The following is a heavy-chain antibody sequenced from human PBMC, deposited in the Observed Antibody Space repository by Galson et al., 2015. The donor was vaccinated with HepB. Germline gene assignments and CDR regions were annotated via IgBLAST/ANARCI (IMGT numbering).Heavy chain of an antibody. CDR1: GFIFNSYA. V-gene: IGHV3-30-3*01. Sequence: SLRLSCAASGFIFNSYAMTWVRQAPGKGLEWVAFISYDGSNKYYADSVKGRFTISRDNSKNTLYLQMNSLRPEDTAVYYCAREPYSSGWSKRGRYFDYWGQGALVTVSS. J-gene: IGHJ4*02. D-gene: IGHD6-19*01. CDR2: ISYDGSNK. CDR3: AREPYSSGWSKRGRYFDY.